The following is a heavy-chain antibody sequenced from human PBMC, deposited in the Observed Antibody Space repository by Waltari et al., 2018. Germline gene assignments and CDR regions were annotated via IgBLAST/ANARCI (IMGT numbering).Heavy chain of an antibody. J-gene: IGHJ4*02. D-gene: IGHD2-15*01. CDR2: INDSGST. CDR3: ARHGRIRAVALIDY. V-gene: IGHV4-34*01. Sequence: QVQLQQWGAGLMKPSATLSLTCAVYGGSFRGYYWTWIRQPPGKGLEWIGEINDSGSTNYNSSLKTRVSISLDTSKNQFSLKLTSVTAADTALYYCARHGRIRAVALIDYWGQGTLVTVSS. CDR1: GGSFRGYY.